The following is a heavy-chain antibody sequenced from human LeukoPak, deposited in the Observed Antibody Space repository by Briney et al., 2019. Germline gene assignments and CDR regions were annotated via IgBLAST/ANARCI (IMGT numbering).Heavy chain of an antibody. CDR1: GGSFSSYY. CDR2: IYYSGST. CDR3: ARAGAHDYGDFTIDY. V-gene: IGHV4-59*01. Sequence: PSETLSLTCAVYGGSFSSYYWSWIRQPPGKGLEWIGYIYYSGSTNYNPSLKSRVTISVDTSKNQFSLKLSSVTAADTAVYYCARAGAHDYGDFTIDYWGQGTLVTVSS. D-gene: IGHD4-17*01. J-gene: IGHJ4*02.